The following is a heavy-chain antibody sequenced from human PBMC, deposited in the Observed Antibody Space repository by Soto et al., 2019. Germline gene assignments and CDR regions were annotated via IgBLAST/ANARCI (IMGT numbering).Heavy chain of an antibody. D-gene: IGHD4-17*01. CDR2: IIPIFGTA. Sequence: SVKVSCKASGGTFSSYAISWVRQAPGQGLEWMGGIIPIFGTANYAQKFQGRVTITADESTSTAYMELSSLRSEDTAVYYCARAHDYGGNSYYYYGMDVWGQGTTVTVSS. V-gene: IGHV1-69*13. J-gene: IGHJ6*02. CDR3: ARAHDYGGNSYYYYGMDV. CDR1: GGTFSSYA.